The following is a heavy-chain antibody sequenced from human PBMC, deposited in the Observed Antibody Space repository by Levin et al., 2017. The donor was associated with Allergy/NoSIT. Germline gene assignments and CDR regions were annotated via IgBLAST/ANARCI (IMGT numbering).Heavy chain of an antibody. CDR3: ASSYSGSLAVDY. J-gene: IGHJ4*02. CDR1: GGSITSSSYY. CDR2: VYYSGST. D-gene: IGHD6-13*01. V-gene: IGHV4-39*01. Sequence: SQTLSLTCSVSGGSITSSSYYWGWIRQPPGKGLEWIGSVYYSGSTYYNPSLKSRVTISVDTSKNQFSRKLSSVTAADTAVYYCASSYSGSLAVDYWGQGTLVTVST.